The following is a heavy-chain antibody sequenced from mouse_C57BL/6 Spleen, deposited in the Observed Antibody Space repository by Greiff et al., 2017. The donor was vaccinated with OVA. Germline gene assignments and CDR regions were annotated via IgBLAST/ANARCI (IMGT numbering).Heavy chain of an antibody. CDR2: INPNNGGT. CDR1: GYTFTDYY. Sequence: EVKLVESGPELVKPGASVKISCKASGYTFTDYYMNWVKQSHGKSLEWIGDINPNNGGTSYNQKFKGKATLTVDKSSSTAYMELRSLTSEDSAVYYCARITTVVAGDFDVWGTGTTVTVSS. V-gene: IGHV1-26*01. D-gene: IGHD1-1*01. J-gene: IGHJ1*03. CDR3: ARITTVVAGDFDV.